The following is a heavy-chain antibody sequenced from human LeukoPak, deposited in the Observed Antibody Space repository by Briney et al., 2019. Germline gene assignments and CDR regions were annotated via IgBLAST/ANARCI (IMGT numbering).Heavy chain of an antibody. Sequence: SETLSLTCAVYGGSSSGYYWSWIRQPPGKGLEWIGEINHSGSTNYNPSLKSRVTISVDTSKNQFSLKLSSVTAADTAVYYCAKGRVIWDFATTEKNAFDIWGQGTMVTVSS. CDR3: AKGRVIWDFATTEKNAFDI. CDR2: INHSGST. D-gene: IGHD4-17*01. V-gene: IGHV4-34*01. CDR1: GGSSSGYY. J-gene: IGHJ3*02.